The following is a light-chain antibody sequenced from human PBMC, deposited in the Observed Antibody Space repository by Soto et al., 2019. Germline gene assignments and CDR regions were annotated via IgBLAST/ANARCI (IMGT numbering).Light chain of an antibody. CDR3: QQCYSSFGLT. V-gene: IGKV1-39*01. Sequence: DIQMTQSPSSLSASVGDRVTITCRASKSINNYLNWYQQKPGKAPKLLIYAASNLPIGVPSRFGGSGSGTYFTLTISSLQPEDFATYYCQQCYSSFGLTFGGGTKVEIK. CDR2: AAS. CDR1: KSINNY. J-gene: IGKJ4*01.